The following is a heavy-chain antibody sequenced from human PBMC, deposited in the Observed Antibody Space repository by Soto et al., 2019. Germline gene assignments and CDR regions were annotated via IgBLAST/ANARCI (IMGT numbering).Heavy chain of an antibody. CDR2: IHFSGST. CDR1: GGSISSYY. V-gene: IGHV4-59*08. J-gene: IGHJ4*02. D-gene: IGHD1-26*01. CDR3: ARQYSNAFDY. Sequence: QVQLHESGPGLVKPSETLSLTCTVSGGSISSYYWSWIRQAPGKGLEWIGYIHFSGSTKYNPSLNSRVTTSIDTSNNQFSLKVTSVTAADTAVYHCARQYSNAFDYWGQGTLVTVSS.